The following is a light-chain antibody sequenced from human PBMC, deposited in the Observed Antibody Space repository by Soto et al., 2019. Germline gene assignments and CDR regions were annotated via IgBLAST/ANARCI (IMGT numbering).Light chain of an antibody. Sequence: QSVLTQPASVSGSPGQSMTISCTGTSTDVGGYNLVSWYQHHPGKAPKLMIYDVTRRPSGVSDRFSGSKSGNTASLTISGLQAEDEADYHCSSYTSSTTLVVFGGGTKLTVL. CDR2: DVT. J-gene: IGLJ2*01. CDR1: STDVGGYNL. CDR3: SSYTSSTTLVV. V-gene: IGLV2-14*03.